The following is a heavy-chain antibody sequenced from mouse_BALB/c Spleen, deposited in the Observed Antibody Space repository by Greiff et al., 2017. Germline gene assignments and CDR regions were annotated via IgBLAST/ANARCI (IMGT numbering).Heavy chain of an antibody. CDR1: GYTFTSYY. J-gene: IGHJ2*01. Sequence: QVQLQQSGAELVKPGASVKLSCKASGYTFTSYYMYWVKQRPGQGLEWIGEINPSNGGTNFNEKFKSKATLTVDKSSSTAYMQLSSLTSEDSAVYYCTRSYYGNLYYFDYWGQGTTLTVSS. D-gene: IGHD2-10*01. V-gene: IGHV1S81*02. CDR2: INPSNGGT. CDR3: TRSYYGNLYYFDY.